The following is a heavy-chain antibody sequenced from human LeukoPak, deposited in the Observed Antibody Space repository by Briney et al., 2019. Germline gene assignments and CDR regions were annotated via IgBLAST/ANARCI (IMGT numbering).Heavy chain of an antibody. Sequence: GGSLRLSCAASGFTFDDYAMHCVRQAPGKGLEWVSLISGDGGSTSYADSVKGRFTISRDNSKNSLFLQMNSLRTEDTALYYCAEERDSNCWYIYFDYWGQGTLVTVSS. CDR3: AEERDSNCWYIYFDY. D-gene: IGHD6-13*01. CDR1: GFTFDDYA. V-gene: IGHV3-43*02. J-gene: IGHJ4*02. CDR2: ISGDGGST.